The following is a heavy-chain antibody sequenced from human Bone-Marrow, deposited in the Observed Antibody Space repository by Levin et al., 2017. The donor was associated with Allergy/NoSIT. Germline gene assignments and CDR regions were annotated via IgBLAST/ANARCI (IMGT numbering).Heavy chain of an antibody. V-gene: IGHV4-59*01. CDR1: GASISSYH. CDR2: IYYSGST. CDR3: AKDRVVTSSGTYYYYGMAV. Sequence: SETLSLTCIVSGASISSYHWSWIRQPPGKGLEWIGYIYYSGSTNYNPSLKSRVTMSVDTSRNQFSLTPNSVSAADTAVYYCAKDRVVTSSGTYYYYGMAVWGQGITVSVSS. J-gene: IGHJ6*02. D-gene: IGHD2-21*02.